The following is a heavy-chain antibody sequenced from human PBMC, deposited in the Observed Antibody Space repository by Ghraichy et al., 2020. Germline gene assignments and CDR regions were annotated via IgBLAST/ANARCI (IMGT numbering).Heavy chain of an antibody. CDR3: AKGKRSSSGDRDTYYFDY. CDR2: LSGSGGST. J-gene: IGHJ4*02. CDR1: GFTFSSYA. V-gene: IGHV3-23*01. Sequence: GGSLRLSCAASGFTFSSYAMSWVRQAPGKGLEWVSALSGSGGSTYYTDSVKGRFTISRDNSKNTLYLQMNSLRAEDTAVYYCAKGKRSSSGDRDTYYFDYWGQGTLVTVSS. D-gene: IGHD3-22*01.